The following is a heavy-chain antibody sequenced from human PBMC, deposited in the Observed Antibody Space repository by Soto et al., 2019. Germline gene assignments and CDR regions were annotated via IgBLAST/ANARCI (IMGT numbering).Heavy chain of an antibody. D-gene: IGHD4-17*01. CDR1: GGSISSGGYS. CDR3: AGAKTMTPVTTYRFGFDP. CDR2: IYHSGST. J-gene: IGHJ5*02. Sequence: QLQLQESGSGLVKPSQTLSLTCAVSGGSISSGGYSWSWIRQPPGKGLEWIGYIYHSGSTYYNPSLKSRVTISVDRSKNQFSLKLSSVTAADTAVYYCAGAKTMTPVTTYRFGFDPWGQGTLVTVSS. V-gene: IGHV4-30-2*01.